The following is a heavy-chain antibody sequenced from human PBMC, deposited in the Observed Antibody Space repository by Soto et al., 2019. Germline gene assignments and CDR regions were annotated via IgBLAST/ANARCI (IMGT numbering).Heavy chain of an antibody. V-gene: IGHV3-21*01. CDR2: ISSSSSYI. Sequence: GSLRLSCAASGFTFSSYSMNWVRQAPGKGLEWVSSISSSSSYIYYADSVKGRFTISRDNAKNSLYLQMNSLRAEDTAVYYCARDFDYGGHFDYWGQGTLVTVSS. CDR3: ARDFDYGGHFDY. J-gene: IGHJ4*02. CDR1: GFTFSSYS. D-gene: IGHD4-17*01.